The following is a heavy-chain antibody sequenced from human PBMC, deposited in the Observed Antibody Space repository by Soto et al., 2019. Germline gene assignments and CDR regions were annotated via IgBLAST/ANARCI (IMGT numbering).Heavy chain of an antibody. V-gene: IGHV1-69*12. D-gene: IGHD4-17*01. Sequence: QVQLVQSGAEVKKPGSSVKVSCKASGGTFSSYAISWVRQAPGQGLEWMGGIIPIFGTANYAQKFQGRVTITADESTSTAYMELCSLRSEDTAVYYCARHGNYCGNRRVWYFDFWGRGTLVTVSS. CDR1: GGTFSSYA. J-gene: IGHJ2*01. CDR3: ARHGNYCGNRRVWYFDF. CDR2: IIPIFGTA.